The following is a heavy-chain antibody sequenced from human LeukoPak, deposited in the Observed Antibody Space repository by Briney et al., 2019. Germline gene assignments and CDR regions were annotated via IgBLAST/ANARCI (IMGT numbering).Heavy chain of an antibody. J-gene: IGHJ4*02. CDR1: GYTFTGYY. D-gene: IGHD5-18*01. CDR3: ARDLGRRDTATMS. CDR2: INPNSGGT. Sequence: GASVKVSCKASGYTFTGYYMHWVRQAPGQGLEWMGRINPNSGGTNYAQKFQGRVTMTRDTSISTAYMELSRLRSDDTAVYYCARDLGRRDTATMSWGQGTLVTVSS. V-gene: IGHV1-2*06.